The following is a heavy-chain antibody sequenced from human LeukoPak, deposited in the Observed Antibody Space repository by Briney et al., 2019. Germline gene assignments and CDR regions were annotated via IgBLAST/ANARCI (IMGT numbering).Heavy chain of an antibody. Sequence: ASVKVSCKASGYTFTGYYMHWVRQAPGQGLEWMGWINPNSGGTNYAQKFQGRVTMTRDTSISTAYMELSRLRSDDTAVYYCARSIAVAGTGISLYYWGQGTLVTVSS. CDR1: GYTFTGYY. J-gene: IGHJ4*02. CDR2: INPNSGGT. V-gene: IGHV1-2*02. CDR3: ARSIAVAGTGISLYY. D-gene: IGHD6-19*01.